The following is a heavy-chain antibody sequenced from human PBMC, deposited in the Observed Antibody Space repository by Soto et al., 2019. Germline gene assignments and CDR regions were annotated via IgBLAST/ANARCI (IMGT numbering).Heavy chain of an antibody. J-gene: IGHJ5*02. D-gene: IGHD3-3*01. Sequence: PSETLSLTCTVSGGSISSSSYYWGWIRQPPGKGLEWIGSIYYSGSTYYNPSLKSRVTISVDTSKNQFSLKLSSVTAADTAVYYCARSSYYDFWSGYSSWFDPWGQGTLVTAPQ. CDR1: GGSISSSSYY. CDR2: IYYSGST. V-gene: IGHV4-39*01. CDR3: ARSSYYDFWSGYSSWFDP.